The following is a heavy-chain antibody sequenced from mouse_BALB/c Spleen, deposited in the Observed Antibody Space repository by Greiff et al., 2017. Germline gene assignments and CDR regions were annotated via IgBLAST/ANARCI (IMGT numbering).Heavy chain of an antibody. D-gene: IGHD1-2*01. CDR3: ARRDYGYWFAY. Sequence: EVMLVESGGGLVQPGGSRKLSCAASGFTFSSFGMHWVRQAPEKGLEWVAYISSGSSTIYYADTVKGRFTISRDNPKNTLFLQMTSLRSEDTAMYYCARRDYGYWFAYWGQGTLVTVSA. J-gene: IGHJ3*01. CDR1: GFTFSSFG. V-gene: IGHV5-17*02. CDR2: ISSGSSTI.